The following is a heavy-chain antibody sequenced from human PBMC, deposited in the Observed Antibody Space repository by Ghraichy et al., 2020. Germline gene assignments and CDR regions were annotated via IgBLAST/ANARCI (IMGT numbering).Heavy chain of an antibody. CDR1: GGSFSGYY. J-gene: IGHJ4*02. V-gene: IGHV4-34*01. D-gene: IGHD2-15*01. CDR2: INHSGST. CDR3: ARGGYCSGGSCYPIGDY. Sequence: SQTLSLTCAVYGGSFSGYYWSWIRQPPGKGLEWIGEINHSGSTNYNPSLKSRVTISVDTSKNQFSLKLSSVTAADTAVYYCARGGYCSGGSCYPIGDYWGQGTLVTVSS.